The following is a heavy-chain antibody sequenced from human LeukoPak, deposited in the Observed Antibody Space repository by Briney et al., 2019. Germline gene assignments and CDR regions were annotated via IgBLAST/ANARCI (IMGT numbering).Heavy chain of an antibody. CDR3: VKGHVDIVATTFLYYMDV. Sequence: PGGSLRLSCAASGFTFSSYGMHWVRQAPGKGLEWVAFTRYDGNNKHYVESVKGRFTISRDNSQNTLYLQMNSLSPDDTAVYYCVKGHVDIVATTFLYYMDVWGKGTTVTVSS. J-gene: IGHJ6*03. V-gene: IGHV3-30*02. D-gene: IGHD5-12*01. CDR2: TRYDGNNK. CDR1: GFTFSSYG.